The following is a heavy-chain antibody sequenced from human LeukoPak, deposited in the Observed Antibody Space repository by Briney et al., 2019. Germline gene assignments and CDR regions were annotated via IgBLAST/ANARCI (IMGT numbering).Heavy chain of an antibody. CDR1: GFTFSSYG. CDR2: ISYDGSNK. J-gene: IGHJ3*02. CDR3: AKFAGASAPADAFDI. D-gene: IGHD1-26*01. V-gene: IGHV3-30*18. Sequence: PGGSLRLSCAASGFTFSSYGMHWVRQAPGKGLEWVAVISYDGSNKYYADSVKGRFTISRDNSKNTLYLQMNSLRAEDTAVYYCAKFAGASAPADAFDIWGQGTMATVSS.